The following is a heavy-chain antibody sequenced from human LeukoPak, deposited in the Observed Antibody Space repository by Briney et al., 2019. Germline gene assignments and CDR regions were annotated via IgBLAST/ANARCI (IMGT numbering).Heavy chain of an antibody. CDR3: ARSTTVTGDWYFDF. V-gene: IGHV5-10-1*01. D-gene: IGHD4-17*01. CDR2: INCGESYA. CDR1: GYTFTNYW. Sequence: GESLRISCEGSGYTFTNYWISWVRQRPGRGLEWMGWINCGESYAIYSPFFQGHVIMSADRSVRTVYLQWASLQTSDSAMYYCARSTTVTGDWYFDFWGPGTLVTVSP. J-gene: IGHJ2*01.